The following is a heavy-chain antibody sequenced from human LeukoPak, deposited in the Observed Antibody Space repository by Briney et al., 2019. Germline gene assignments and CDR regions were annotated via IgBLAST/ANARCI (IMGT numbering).Heavy chain of an antibody. D-gene: IGHD1-26*01. CDR3: ARVRGVGASIDY. J-gene: IGHJ4*02. CDR1: RYTFTGYY. CDR2: INPNSGGT. V-gene: IGHV1-2*02. Sequence: ASVKVSCKSSRYTFTGYYMHWVRQAPGQGLEWMGWINPNSGGTNYAQKFQGRVTMTRDTSISTAYMELSRLRSDDTAVYYCARVRGVGASIDYWGQGTLVTVSS.